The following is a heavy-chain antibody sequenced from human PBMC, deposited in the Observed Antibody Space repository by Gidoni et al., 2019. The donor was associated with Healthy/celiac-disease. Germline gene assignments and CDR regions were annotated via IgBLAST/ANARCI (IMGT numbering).Heavy chain of an antibody. D-gene: IGHD1-1*01. CDR1: GFPFSRYW. CDR3: ARDGEWSNTTNYYDALDI. Sequence: EVHLVESGGGLVQPEGSLVLSCAASGFPFSRYWMVWVRQAPGKGLEWVANINQDGNVKNHMDSVKGRFTISRDNARNLLYLQMNSLTPVDTAMYYCARDGEWSNTTNYYDALDIWGQGTMVTVSS. V-gene: IGHV3-7*01. CDR2: INQDGNVK. J-gene: IGHJ3*02.